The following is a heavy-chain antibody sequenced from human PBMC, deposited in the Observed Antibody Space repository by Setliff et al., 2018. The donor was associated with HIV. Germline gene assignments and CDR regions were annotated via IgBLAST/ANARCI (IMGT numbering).Heavy chain of an antibody. CDR1: GGSISSYY. CDR2: IYTSGST. Sequence: SETLSLTCTVSGGSISSYYWSWIRQPPGKGLEWIGYIYTSGSTNYNPSLKSRVTISVDTSKNRFSLKLSAVTAADTAVYYCARQTWEYYDTLTGYYRSPKNFDSWGQGTLVTVSS. J-gene: IGHJ4*02. D-gene: IGHD3-9*01. CDR3: ARQTWEYYDTLTGYYRSPKNFDS. V-gene: IGHV4-4*09.